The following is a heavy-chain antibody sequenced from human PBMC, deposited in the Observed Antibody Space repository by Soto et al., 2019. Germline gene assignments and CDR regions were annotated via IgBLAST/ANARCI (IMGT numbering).Heavy chain of an antibody. CDR3: ARDGGRSSGRRNNWFDP. CDR2: ISYDGSNK. CDR1: GFTFSSYA. J-gene: IGHJ5*02. Sequence: QVQLVGSGGGVVQPGRSLRLSCAASGFTFSSYAMHWVRQAPGKGLEWVAVISYDGSNKYYADSVKGRFTISRDNSKNTLYLQMNSLRAEDTAVYYCARDGGRSSGRRNNWFDPWGQGTLVTVSS. V-gene: IGHV3-30-3*01. D-gene: IGHD6-19*01.